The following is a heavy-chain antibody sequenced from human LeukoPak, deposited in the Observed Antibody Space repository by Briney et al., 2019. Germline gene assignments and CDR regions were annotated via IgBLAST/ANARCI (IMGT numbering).Heavy chain of an antibody. V-gene: IGHV1-2*02. Sequence: ASVKVSCKASGYTFTGYYMHWVRQAPGQGLEWMGWINPNSGGTNYAQKFQGRVTMTRDTSISTAYMELSRLRSDDTAVYYCARGGTDLDYYDSSGYAHPFDYWGQGTLVTVSS. CDR2: INPNSGGT. CDR1: GYTFTGYY. CDR3: ARGGTDLDYYDSSGYAHPFDY. D-gene: IGHD3-22*01. J-gene: IGHJ4*02.